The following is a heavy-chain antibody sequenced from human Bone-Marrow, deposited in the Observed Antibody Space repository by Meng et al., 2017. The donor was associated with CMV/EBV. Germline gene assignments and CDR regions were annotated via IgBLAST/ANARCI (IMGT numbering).Heavy chain of an antibody. V-gene: IGHV3-66*02. D-gene: IGHD6-6*01. CDR3: ARGSTTPRRLIAARALDY. CDR1: GFTVSSNY. CDR2: IYSGSST. J-gene: IGHJ4*02. Sequence: GESLKISCAASGFTVSSNYMSWVRQAPGKGLEWVSVIYSGSSTYYADSVKGRFTISRDNSKNTLYLQMNSLRAEDTAVYYCARGSTTPRRLIAARALDYWGQGTLVTVSS.